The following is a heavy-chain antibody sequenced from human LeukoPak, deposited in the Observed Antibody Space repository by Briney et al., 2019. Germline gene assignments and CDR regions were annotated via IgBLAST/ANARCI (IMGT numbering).Heavy chain of an antibody. CDR3: ARDLSSGYNDRNYYYGMDV. CDR1: GFTFSDHY. D-gene: IGHD3-22*01. V-gene: IGHV3-11*01. CDR2: ISSSGSTI. J-gene: IGHJ6*02. Sequence: GGSLRLSCAASGFTFSDHYMSWIRQAPGKGLEWVSYISSSGSTIYYADSVKGRFTISRDNAKNSLYLQMNSLRAEDTAVYYCARDLSSGYNDRNYYYGMDVWGQGTTVTVSS.